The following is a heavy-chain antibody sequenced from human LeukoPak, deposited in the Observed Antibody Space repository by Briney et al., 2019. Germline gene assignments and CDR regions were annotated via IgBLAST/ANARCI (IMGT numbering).Heavy chain of an antibody. Sequence: EASVKVSCKASGYTFTGYYMHWVRQAPGQGLEWMGWINPNSGGTNYAQKFQGRVTMTRDTSIGTAYMELRRLRSDDTAVYYCARGHRYGFLSGDHYYYYMDVWGKGTSVTISS. CDR3: ARGHRYGFLSGDHYYYYMDV. CDR2: INPNSGGT. D-gene: IGHD5-18*01. J-gene: IGHJ6*03. CDR1: GYTFTGYY. V-gene: IGHV1-2*02.